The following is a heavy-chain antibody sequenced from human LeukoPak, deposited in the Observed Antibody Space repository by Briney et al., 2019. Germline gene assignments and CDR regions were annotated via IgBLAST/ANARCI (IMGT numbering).Heavy chain of an antibody. CDR3: ASLRERSYYARGFDY. CDR2: VYYSGTT. CDR1: GDSISLSFYY. J-gene: IGHJ4*02. D-gene: IGHD1-26*01. Sequence: SETLSLTCSVSGDSISLSFYYWGWIRQPPGKALEWIGSVYYSGTTSYNPSLKSRVTISVDMSKNQFSLKLSSVTAADTAVFYCASLRERSYYARGFDYWGQGTLVTVSS. V-gene: IGHV4-39*07.